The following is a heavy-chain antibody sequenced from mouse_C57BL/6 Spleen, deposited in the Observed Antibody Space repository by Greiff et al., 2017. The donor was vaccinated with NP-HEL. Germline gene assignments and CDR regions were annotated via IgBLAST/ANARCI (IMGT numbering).Heavy chain of an antibody. CDR1: GYTFTSYW. J-gene: IGHJ2*01. V-gene: IGHV1-55*01. CDR3: VSYYYGSSYVLDY. Sequence: QVQLKQPGAELVKPGASVKMSCKASGYTFTSYWITWVKQRPGQGLEWIGDIYPGSGSTNYNEKFKSKATLTVDTSSRTAYMQLSSLTSEDSAGYYCVSYYYGSSYVLDYWGQGTTLTVSS. D-gene: IGHD1-1*01. CDR2: IYPGSGST.